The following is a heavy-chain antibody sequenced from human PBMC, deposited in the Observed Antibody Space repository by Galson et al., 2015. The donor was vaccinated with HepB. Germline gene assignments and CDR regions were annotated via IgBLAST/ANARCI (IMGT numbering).Heavy chain of an antibody. Sequence: SLRLSCAASGFTFSNAWMNWVRQAPGKGLEWVGRIKSRTDGGTTDYAAPVKGRFTISRDDSKNTLYLQMNSLKTEDTAVYYCTTDVGLIAVAGRYYYMDVWGKGTTVTVSS. V-gene: IGHV3-15*07. CDR2: IKSRTDGGTT. CDR3: TTDVGLIAVAGRYYYMDV. D-gene: IGHD6-19*01. J-gene: IGHJ6*03. CDR1: GFTFSNAW.